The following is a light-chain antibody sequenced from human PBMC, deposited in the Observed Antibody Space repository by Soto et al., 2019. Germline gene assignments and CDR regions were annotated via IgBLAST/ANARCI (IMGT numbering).Light chain of an antibody. V-gene: IGKV3-20*01. Sequence: EIVLTQSPGTLSLSRADRSTLXCRASQSVSSSYLAWYQQKPGQAPRLLIYGASSRATGIPDRFSGSGSGTDFTLTISRLEPEDFAVYYCQQYGSSPFTFGPGTKVDIK. J-gene: IGKJ3*01. CDR2: GAS. CDR1: QSVSSSY. CDR3: QQYGSSPFT.